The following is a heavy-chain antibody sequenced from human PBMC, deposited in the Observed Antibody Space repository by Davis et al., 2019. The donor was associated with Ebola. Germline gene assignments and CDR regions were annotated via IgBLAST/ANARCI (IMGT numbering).Heavy chain of an antibody. CDR3: TFTVTTYDY. J-gene: IGHJ4*02. D-gene: IGHD4-17*01. V-gene: IGHV3-33*01. CDR2: IWYDGSNK. CDR1: GFTFSSYG. Sequence: PGGSLRLSCAASGFTFSSYGMHWVRQAPGKGLEWVAVIWYDGSNKYYADSVKGRFTISRDNSKNTLYLQMNSLKTEDTAVYYCTFTVTTYDYWGQGTLVTVSS.